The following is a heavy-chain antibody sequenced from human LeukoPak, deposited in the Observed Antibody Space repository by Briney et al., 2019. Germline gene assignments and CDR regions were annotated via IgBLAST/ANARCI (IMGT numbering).Heavy chain of an antibody. D-gene: IGHD3-10*01. CDR1: GGSFSGYY. J-gene: IGHJ4*02. Sequence: SETLSLTCAVYGGSFSGYYWSWIRQPPGKGLEWIGEINHSGSTNYNPSLKSRVTISVDTSKNQFSLKLSSVTAADTAVYYCARVGRGSGSYNNGLDYWGQGTLVTVSS. CDR2: INHSGST. V-gene: IGHV4-34*01. CDR3: ARVGRGSGSYNNGLDY.